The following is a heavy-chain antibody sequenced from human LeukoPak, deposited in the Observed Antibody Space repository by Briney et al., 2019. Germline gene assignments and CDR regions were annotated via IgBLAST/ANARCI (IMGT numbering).Heavy chain of an antibody. V-gene: IGHV3-21*01. D-gene: IGHD5-12*01. Sequence: SVKGRFTISRDNAKNSIYLQMHGLRAEDTAVYYCARDYDEDYWGQGTLVTVSS. J-gene: IGHJ4*02. CDR3: ARDYDEDY.